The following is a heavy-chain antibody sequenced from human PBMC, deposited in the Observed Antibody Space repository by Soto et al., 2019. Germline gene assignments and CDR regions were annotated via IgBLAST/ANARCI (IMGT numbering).Heavy chain of an antibody. CDR1: GFTFSSYA. Sequence: EVRLLESGGGLVQPGGSLRLSCAASGFTFSSYAMSWVRQAPGKGLEWVSAIGGSGGNTYYADSAKGRFTISRDNSQNPLYLQMNGLRAEDTAVYYCAKDRSNAWYGVGFWGQGTLVTVSS. CDR3: AKDRSNAWYGVGF. D-gene: IGHD6-19*01. J-gene: IGHJ4*02. V-gene: IGHV3-23*01. CDR2: IGGSGGNT.